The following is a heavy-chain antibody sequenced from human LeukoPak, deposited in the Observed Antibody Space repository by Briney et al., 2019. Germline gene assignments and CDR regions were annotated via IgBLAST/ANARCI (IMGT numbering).Heavy chain of an antibody. V-gene: IGHV1-69*05. J-gene: IGHJ4*02. CDR3: ARGLAAVPYYFDY. CDR2: IIPIFGTA. CDR1: GGTFSSYA. D-gene: IGHD6-13*01. Sequence: GASVKVSCKASGGTFSSYAISWVRQAPGQGLEWMGRIIPIFGTANYAQKFQGRVTITTDESTSTAYMELSSLRSEDTAVYYCARGLAAVPYYFDYWGQGTPVTVSS.